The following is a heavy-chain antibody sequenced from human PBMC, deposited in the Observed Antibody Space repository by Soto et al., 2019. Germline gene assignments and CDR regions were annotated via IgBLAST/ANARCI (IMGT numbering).Heavy chain of an antibody. CDR1: GGSLSGYY. Sequence: RSLTCAVYGGSLSGYYWSWIRQPPGKGLERTGEINHSGSTNYNPSLKSRVTISVDTSKNQFSLKLSSVTAADTAVYYCARSHPGFGVNYGMDVWGQGTTVTVSS. CDR3: ARSHPGFGVNYGMDV. CDR2: INHSGST. D-gene: IGHD3-10*01. J-gene: IGHJ6*02. V-gene: IGHV4-34*01.